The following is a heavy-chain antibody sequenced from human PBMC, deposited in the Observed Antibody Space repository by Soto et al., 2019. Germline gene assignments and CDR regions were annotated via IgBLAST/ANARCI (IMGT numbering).Heavy chain of an antibody. CDR3: ATATSYHDSSPYSTFDH. V-gene: IGHV3-23*01. J-gene: IGHJ1*01. D-gene: IGHD3-22*01. Sequence: GGSLRLSCAASGFTFSSYAMSWVRQAPGKGLEWVSAISGSGGSTYYADSVKGRFTISRDNSKNTLYLQMNSLRAEDTAVYYCATATSYHDSSPYSTFDHWGQGT. CDR2: ISGSGGST. CDR1: GFTFSSYA.